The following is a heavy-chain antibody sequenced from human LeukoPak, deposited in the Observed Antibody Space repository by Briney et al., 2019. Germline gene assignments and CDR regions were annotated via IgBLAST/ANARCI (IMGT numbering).Heavy chain of an antibody. CDR2: IFYGGTT. V-gene: IGHV4-59*02. D-gene: IGHD3-16*01. J-gene: IGHJ3*02. CDR3: ARVGGVPLGAFDI. CDR1: GGSVSSYY. Sequence: SETLSLTCTVSGGSVSSYYWSWIRQPPGKGLEWIGYIFYGGTTSYNPSLKSRLTLSVDTSKNQFSLKLKSVTAGDTAVYYCARVGGVPLGAFDIWAQGTMVTVSS.